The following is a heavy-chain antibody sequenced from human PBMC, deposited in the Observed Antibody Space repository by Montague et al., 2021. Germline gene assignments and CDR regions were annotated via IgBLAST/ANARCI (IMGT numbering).Heavy chain of an antibody. CDR3: ARERDRYYYMDI. CDR2: VSHDGRT. Sequence: SETLSLTCTVSRSLINSDYYWGWIRQPPGKGLEWMGSVSHDGRTYYNPSLKSRVTISVDTSDNHFSLKLISVTAADTAMYYCARERDRYYYMDIWGKGTTITVSS. J-gene: IGHJ6*03. CDR1: RSLINSDYY. V-gene: IGHV4-38-2*02.